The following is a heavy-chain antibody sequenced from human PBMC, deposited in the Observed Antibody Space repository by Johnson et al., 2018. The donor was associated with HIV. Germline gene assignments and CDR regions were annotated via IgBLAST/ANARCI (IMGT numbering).Heavy chain of an antibody. V-gene: IGHV3-20*04. CDR2: IHWNGGRI. Sequence: VQLLESGGGVVRPGGSLRLSCAASGFTLNDHAMTWVRQAPGKGLEWVSGIHWNGGRIGYADSVKGRFTISRDYAENSLYLQMNSLRAEDTAVYYCAREKGYYYDSSGLDAFDIWGQGTMVTVSS. D-gene: IGHD3-22*01. J-gene: IGHJ3*02. CDR1: GFTLNDHA. CDR3: AREKGYYYDSSGLDAFDI.